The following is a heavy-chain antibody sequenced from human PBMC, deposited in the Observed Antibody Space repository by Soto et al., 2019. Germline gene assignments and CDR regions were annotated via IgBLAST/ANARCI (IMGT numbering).Heavy chain of an antibody. CDR1: GFTFSSYW. V-gene: IGHV3-74*01. Sequence: EVQLVESGGGLVQPGGSLRLSCAASGFTFSSYWMHWVHQAPGKGLVWVSRINSDGSSTNYADSVKGRFTISRDNAKNTLYLQMNSLRAEDTAVYYCARDQTAGDWFDPWGQGTLVTVSS. CDR3: ARDQTAGDWFDP. D-gene: IGHD2-21*02. J-gene: IGHJ5*02. CDR2: INSDGSST.